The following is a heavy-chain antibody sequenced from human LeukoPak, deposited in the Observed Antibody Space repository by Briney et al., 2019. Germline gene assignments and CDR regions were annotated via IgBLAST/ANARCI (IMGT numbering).Heavy chain of an antibody. CDR3: ARDRTGNNLFEP. J-gene: IGHJ5*02. V-gene: IGHV4-59*01. CDR2: IYYSGST. Sequence: PSETLSLTCTVSGGSISSYYWSWIRQPPGKGLEWIGYIYYSGSTNYNPSLKSRVTISVDTSKNQFSLKLSSVTAADTAVYYCARDRTGNNLFEPWGEGTLVTVSS. CDR1: GGSISSYY.